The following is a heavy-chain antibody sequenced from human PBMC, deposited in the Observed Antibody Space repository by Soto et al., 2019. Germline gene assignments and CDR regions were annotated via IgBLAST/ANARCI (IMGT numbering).Heavy chain of an antibody. V-gene: IGHV3-33*01. J-gene: IGHJ4*02. Sequence: QVQLVESGGGVVQPGASLRLSCEASGFTFRDYGFHWVRQAPGKGLEWVAVIYYDGSGSDYEDSVRGRFIFSRDISTNTLYLQMNSLRAEDTAVYYCVRDDCSGGTCYGGYWGQGTLVTVSS. CDR1: GFTFRDYG. D-gene: IGHD2-15*01. CDR2: IYYDGSGS. CDR3: VRDDCSGGTCYGGY.